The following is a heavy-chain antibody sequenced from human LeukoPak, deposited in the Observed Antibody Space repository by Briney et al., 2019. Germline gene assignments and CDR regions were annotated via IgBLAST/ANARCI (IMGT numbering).Heavy chain of an antibody. J-gene: IGHJ4*02. V-gene: IGHV3-7*01. CDR2: IRQDGGEI. D-gene: IGHD6-13*01. CDR1: GFMFNAYW. CDR3: AREVAVGIGAYNY. Sequence: GGSLRLSCTGSGFMFNAYWMTWVRKAPGMGLEWVGNIRQDGGEIFYVDSVRGRFTISRDNAKNSLYLHLNSLRAEDTAVYYCAREVAVGIGAYNYWGQGTLVTVSS.